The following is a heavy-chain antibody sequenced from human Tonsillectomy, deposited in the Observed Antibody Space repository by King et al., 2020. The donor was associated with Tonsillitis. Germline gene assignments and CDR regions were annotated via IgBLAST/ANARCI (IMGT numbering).Heavy chain of an antibody. D-gene: IGHD1-14*01. CDR2: IYDSGST. CDR1: GGSISSYY. CDR3: ARGGIPSGWFDP. J-gene: IGHJ5*02. Sequence: QPQESGPGLVKPSETLSLTCTVSGGSISSYYWSWIRQPPGKGLEWIGCIYDSGSTNYDPSLKSRVTISVDASKNHFSLKLSSVTAADTAVYYCARGGIPSGWFDPWGQGTLVTVSS. V-gene: IGHV4-59*01.